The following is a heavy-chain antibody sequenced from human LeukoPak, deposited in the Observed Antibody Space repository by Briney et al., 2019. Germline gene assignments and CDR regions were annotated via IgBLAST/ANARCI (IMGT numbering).Heavy chain of an antibody. D-gene: IGHD2-2*02. V-gene: IGHV3-21*01. CDR1: GFTFSSYS. CDR3: ARDVFRGPEQPVLYGNYFDY. Sequence: PGGSLTLSCAASGFTFSSYSMNWVRQAPGKGLEWVSSISSSSSYIYYADSVKGRFTISRDNAKNSLYLQMNSLRAEDTAVYYCARDVFRGPEQPVLYGNYFDYWGQGTLVTVSS. CDR2: ISSSSSYI. J-gene: IGHJ4*02.